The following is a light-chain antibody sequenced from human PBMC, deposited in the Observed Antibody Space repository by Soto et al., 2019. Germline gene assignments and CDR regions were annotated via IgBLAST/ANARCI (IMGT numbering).Light chain of an antibody. J-gene: IGKJ5*01. CDR2: DAS. Sequence: EIVMTQSPATLSLSPVERSTLSCRASQSVSSNLAWYQQKPGQAPRLLIYDASNRATGIPARFSGSGSGTDFTLTISSLEPEDFAVYYCQQRSNWPPITFGQGTRLEIK. CDR3: QQRSNWPPIT. CDR1: QSVSSN. V-gene: IGKV3-11*01.